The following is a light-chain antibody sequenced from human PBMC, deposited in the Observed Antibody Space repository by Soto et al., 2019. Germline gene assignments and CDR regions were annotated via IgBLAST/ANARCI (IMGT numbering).Light chain of an antibody. J-gene: IGKJ3*01. V-gene: IGKV3-20*01. CDR3: QQYGRSPFT. CDR1: QSVKNNY. Sequence: EIVLTQSPGTLSVSPGESATLSCRASQSVKNNYLAWYQHKPGQAPRLLLYGAISRAAYNPVRFRGSGSGTFFTHTIFRLEPEDSAVYFCQQYGRSPFTFGPGTKVDTK. CDR2: GAI.